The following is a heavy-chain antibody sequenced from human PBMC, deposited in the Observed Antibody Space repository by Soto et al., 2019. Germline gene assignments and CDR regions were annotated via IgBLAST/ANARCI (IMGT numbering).Heavy chain of an antibody. Sequence: EVQLLESGGGLVQPGGSLRLSCAASGFTFGSYAMSWVRQAPGKGLEWVSGITDGGGSTFYANSLQGRFTISRDNSKNTLYLQMSILTAADTATYYGAKVGLFRNGYMGVVRGDYWGQGTLVTVSA. CDR3: AKVGLFRNGYMGVVRGDY. J-gene: IGHJ4*02. CDR2: ITDGGGST. CDR1: GFTFGSYA. V-gene: IGHV3-23*01. D-gene: IGHD6-13*01.